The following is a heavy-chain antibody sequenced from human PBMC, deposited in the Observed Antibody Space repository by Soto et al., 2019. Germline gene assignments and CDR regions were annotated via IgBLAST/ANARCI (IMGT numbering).Heavy chain of an antibody. CDR3: ARAVVVTATGFDY. CDR2: IYYSGST. J-gene: IGHJ4*02. CDR1: GGSISSYY. V-gene: IGHV4-59*01. Sequence: QVQLQESGPGLVKPSETLSLTCTVSGGSISSYYWSWIRQPPGKGLEWIGYIYYSGSTNYNPSLKSRVTISVDTSKNQFSLKLSSVTAADTAVYYCARAVVVTATGFDYWGQGTLVTVSS. D-gene: IGHD2-21*02.